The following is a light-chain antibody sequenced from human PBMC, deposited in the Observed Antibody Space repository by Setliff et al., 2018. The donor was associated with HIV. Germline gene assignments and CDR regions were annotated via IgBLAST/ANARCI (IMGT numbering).Light chain of an antibody. J-gene: IGLJ1*01. CDR2: GNN. V-gene: IGLV1-40*01. CDR1: SSNIGAGYD. Sequence: QSALTQPPSVSGAPGQRVTISCTGSSSNIGAGYDVHWYQQLPGTAPKVLIYGNNNRPSGVPDRFSGSKSGSSASLVITGLQAEDEAEYFCQSYDSSLSAPFIFGTGTKV. CDR3: QSYDSSLSAPFI.